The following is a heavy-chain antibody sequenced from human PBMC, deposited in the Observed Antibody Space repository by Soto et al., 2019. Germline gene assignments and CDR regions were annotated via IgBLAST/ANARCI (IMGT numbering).Heavy chain of an antibody. CDR1: GFNFRSYA. V-gene: IGHV3-23*01. J-gene: IGHJ5*02. D-gene: IGHD3-10*01. Sequence: HPGGSLRLSCEASGFNFRSYAMSWVRRAPGKGLEWVSGISGSGGSSYYADSVKGRFTISRDNSKNTLHLQMNSLRAEDTAVYYCASRPMIRGGSDVVHWGQGILVTVSS. CDR3: ASRPMIRGGSDVVH. CDR2: ISGSGGSS.